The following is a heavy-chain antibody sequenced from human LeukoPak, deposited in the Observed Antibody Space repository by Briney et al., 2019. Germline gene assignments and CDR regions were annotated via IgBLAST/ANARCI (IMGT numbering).Heavy chain of an antibody. CDR1: GGSISSGNYY. Sequence: SETLSLTCSVFGGSISSGNYYWSWIRQPAGKGLEWIGHIYTGGSTNYNSSLKSRVTISVDTSKNQFSLNLSSMTAADTAVYYCARDSLYNFWSGYYHTTYYFDYWGQGTLVTVSS. CDR2: IYTGGST. J-gene: IGHJ4*02. CDR3: ARDSLYNFWSGYYHTTYYFDY. D-gene: IGHD3-3*01. V-gene: IGHV4-61*09.